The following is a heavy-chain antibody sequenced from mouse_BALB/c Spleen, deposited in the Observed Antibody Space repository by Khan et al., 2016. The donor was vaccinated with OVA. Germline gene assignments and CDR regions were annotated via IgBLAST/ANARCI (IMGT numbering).Heavy chain of an antibody. CDR2: MSSGGDYT. CDR3: ASHVTGSFAY. J-gene: IGHJ3*01. Sequence: EVQLVESGGDLVKPGGSLKLSCAASGFTFSSYSMSWVRQIPDKRLEWVATMSSGGDYTYYPDSVKGRFTISRDNAKNTLYLQRSSLKSEDTAMYYCASHVTGSFAYGGQGTLVTVDA. V-gene: IGHV5-6*01. D-gene: IGHD4-1*01. CDR1: GFTFSSYS.